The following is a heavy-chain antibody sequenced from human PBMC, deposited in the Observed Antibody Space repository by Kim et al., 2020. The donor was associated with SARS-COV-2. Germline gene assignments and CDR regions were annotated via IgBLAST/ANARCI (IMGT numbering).Heavy chain of an antibody. Sequence: GGSLRLSCAASGFTFTSYGIHWVRQAPGNGLEWVSSITSSSTNMFYASSVKGRFTISRDTAKNLLNLLINMLRAEDTAVYYCARGAAGYCNGGSCYFDRWGQGALVTVSS. CDR1: GFTFTSYG. CDR2: ITSSSTNM. CDR3: ARGAAGYCNGGSCYFDR. V-gene: IGHV3-21*06. D-gene: IGHD2-15*01. J-gene: IGHJ2*01.